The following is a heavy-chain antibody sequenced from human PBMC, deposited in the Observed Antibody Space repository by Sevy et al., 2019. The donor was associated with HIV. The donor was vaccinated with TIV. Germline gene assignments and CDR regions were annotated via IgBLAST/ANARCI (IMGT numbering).Heavy chain of an antibody. CDR3: AKEAAEGYYYYYGMDV. CDR2: ISYDGSNK. Sequence: GGSLRLSCAASGFTFSNDGIHWVHQAPGKGLEWVAVISYDGSNKYYADSVKGRFTISRDNTKNTLYLQMNSLKVEDTAVYYCAKEAAEGYYYYYGMDVWGQGTTVTVSS. J-gene: IGHJ6*02. V-gene: IGHV3-30*18. CDR1: GFTFSNDG.